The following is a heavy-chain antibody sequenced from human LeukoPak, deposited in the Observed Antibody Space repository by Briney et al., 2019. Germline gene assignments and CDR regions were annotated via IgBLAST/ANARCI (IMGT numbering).Heavy chain of an antibody. V-gene: IGHV3-66*01. J-gene: IGHJ4*02. Sequence: GGSLRLSCAASEFSVGSNYMTWVRQAPGKGLEWVSLIYSGGSTYYADSVKGRFTISRDNSKNTLYLQMNSLRAEDTAVYYCARDHGGTDYWGQGTLVTVSS. CDR2: IYSGGST. CDR3: ARDHGGTDY. CDR1: EFSVGSNY.